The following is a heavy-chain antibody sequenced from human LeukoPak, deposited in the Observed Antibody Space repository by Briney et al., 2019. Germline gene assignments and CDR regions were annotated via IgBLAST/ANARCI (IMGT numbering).Heavy chain of an antibody. CDR2: IYSGGST. J-gene: IGHJ5*02. Sequence: GGSLRLSCAASGFTVSSNYMSWVRQAPGKGLEWVSVIYSGGSTYYADSVKGRFTISRDNSKNTLSLQMNSLRAEDTAVYYCARGNSGSYPNWFDPGGQGTLVTVSS. V-gene: IGHV3-66*02. CDR1: GFTVSSNY. CDR3: ARGNSGSYPNWFDP. D-gene: IGHD1-26*01.